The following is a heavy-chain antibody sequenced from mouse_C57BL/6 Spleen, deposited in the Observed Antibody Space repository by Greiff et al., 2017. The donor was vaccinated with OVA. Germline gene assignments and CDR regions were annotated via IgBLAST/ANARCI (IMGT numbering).Heavy chain of an antibody. CDR2: IRSKSNNYAT. V-gene: IGHV10-1*01. CDR3: VRHEPHFDY. Sequence: EAGGGLVQPKGSLKLSCAASGFSFNTYAMNWVRQAPGKGLEWVARIRSKSNNYATYYADSVKDRFTISRDDSESMLYLQMNNLKTEDTAMYYCVRHEPHFDYWGQGTTLTVSS. CDR1: GFSFNTYA. J-gene: IGHJ2*01.